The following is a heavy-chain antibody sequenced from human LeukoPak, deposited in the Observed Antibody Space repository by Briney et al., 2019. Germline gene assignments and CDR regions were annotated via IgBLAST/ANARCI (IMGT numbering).Heavy chain of an antibody. CDR1: GFTLTNHG. D-gene: IGHD3-16*01. CDR3: ARKLWHRNDC. Sequence: TGGSLRLSCAVSGFTLTNHGVSWFRQAPGKGLEWVSIITGTGGKYYGDSVKGRFTVSRDNFKNTLYLQMNSLRAEDTALYYCARKLWHRNDCWGQGTLVTVSS. J-gene: IGHJ4*02. CDR2: ITGTGGK. V-gene: IGHV3-23*01.